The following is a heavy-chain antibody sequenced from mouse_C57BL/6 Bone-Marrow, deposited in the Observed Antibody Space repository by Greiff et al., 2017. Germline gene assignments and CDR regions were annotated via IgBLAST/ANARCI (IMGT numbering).Heavy chain of an antibody. Sequence: EVKLVESGGGLVKPGGSLKLSCAASGFTFSSYAMSWVRQTPEKRLAWVATISDGGSYTYYPDNVKGRFTISRDNAKNNLYLQMSHLKSEDTAMYYCAREHYGAYWGQGTLVTVSA. D-gene: IGHD1-1*01. J-gene: IGHJ3*01. CDR1: GFTFSSYA. CDR3: AREHYGAY. CDR2: ISDGGSYT. V-gene: IGHV5-4*01.